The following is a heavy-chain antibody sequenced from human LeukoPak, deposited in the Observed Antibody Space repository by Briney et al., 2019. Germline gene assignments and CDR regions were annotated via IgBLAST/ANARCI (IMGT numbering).Heavy chain of an antibody. V-gene: IGHV4-59*01. J-gene: IGHJ6*03. Sequence: PSETLSLTCTVSGGSISSYYWSWIRQPPGKGLEWIGYIYYSGSTNYNPSLKSRVTISVDTSKNQFSLKLSSVTAADTAVYYCARVDTARGYYYYYYYMDVWGKGTTVTVSS. CDR3: ARVDTARGYYYYYYYMDV. D-gene: IGHD5-18*01. CDR1: GGSISSYY. CDR2: IYYSGST.